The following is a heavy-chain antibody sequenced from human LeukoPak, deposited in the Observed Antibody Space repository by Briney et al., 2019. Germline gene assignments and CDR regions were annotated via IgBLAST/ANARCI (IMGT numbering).Heavy chain of an antibody. CDR3: ARFVPYYDFWSGYQP. V-gene: IGHV4-39*01. Sequence: SETLSLTCTVSGGSISSYYWGWIRQPPGKGLEWIGSIYYSGSTYYNPSLKSRVTISVDTSKNQFSLKLSSVTAADTAVYYCARFVPYYDFWSGYQPWGQGTLVTVSS. CDR2: IYYSGST. CDR1: GGSISSYY. J-gene: IGHJ5*02. D-gene: IGHD3-3*01.